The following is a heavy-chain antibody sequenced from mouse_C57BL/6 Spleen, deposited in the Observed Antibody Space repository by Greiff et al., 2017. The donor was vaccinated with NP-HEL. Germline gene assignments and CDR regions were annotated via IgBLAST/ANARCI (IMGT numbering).Heavy chain of an antibody. CDR1: GYTFTSYT. CDR3: ARVPSRYYDAMDY. D-gene: IGHD6-1*01. V-gene: IGHV1-4*01. CDR2: INPSSGYT. Sequence: QVQLQQSGAELARPGASVKMSCKASGYTFTSYTMHWVKQRPGQGLEWIGYINPSSGYTKYNQKFKDKATLTADKSSSTAYMQLSSLTSEDSAVYYCARVPSRYYDAMDYWGQGTSVTVSS. J-gene: IGHJ4*01.